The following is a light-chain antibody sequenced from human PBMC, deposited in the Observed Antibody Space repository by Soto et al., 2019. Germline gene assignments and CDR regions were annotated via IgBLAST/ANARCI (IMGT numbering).Light chain of an antibody. CDR1: QYIRND. J-gene: IGKJ1*01. V-gene: IGKV1-6*01. CDR2: AAS. CDR3: LQDFNYPWT. Sequence: AIQMTQSPSSLYASVGDRVTITCRASQYIRNDLGWYQQKPGKTPKLLIFAASSLQSGVPSRFSGSGSGTDFTLTISSLQPEDFATYYCLQDFNYPWTFGQGTNVEIE.